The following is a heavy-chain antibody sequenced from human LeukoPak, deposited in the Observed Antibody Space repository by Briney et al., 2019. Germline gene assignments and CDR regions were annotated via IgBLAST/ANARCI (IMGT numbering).Heavy chain of an antibody. CDR1: GVSISGSDYY. J-gene: IGHJ3*02. V-gene: IGHV4-39*01. Sequence: SETLSLTCTVSGVSISGSDYYWGWIRQPPGKGLEWIGSIYYSGRTYYNPPLKSRVTISEDTSKNQFSLKLSSVTAADTAVYYCARHRTAINRYGPYDAFDIWGPGTMVTVSS. D-gene: IGHD5-18*01. CDR3: ARHRTAINRYGPYDAFDI. CDR2: IYYSGRT.